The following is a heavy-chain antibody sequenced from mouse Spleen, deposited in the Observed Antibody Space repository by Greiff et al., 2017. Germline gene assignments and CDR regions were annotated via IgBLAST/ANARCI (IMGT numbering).Heavy chain of an antibody. D-gene: IGHD1-1*01. Sequence: EVQLQQSGPELVKPGASVKIPCKASGYTFTDYNMHWVKQSPGQSLEWIGDINPNNGGTIYNQKFKGKATLTVDKSSSTAYMQLRSLTSEDTAVYYCGRGHYYGSSRGWFAYWGQGTLVTVSA. CDR3: GRGHYYGSSRGWFAY. CDR1: GYTFTDYN. CDR2: INPNNGGT. J-gene: IGHJ3*01. V-gene: IGHV1-18*01.